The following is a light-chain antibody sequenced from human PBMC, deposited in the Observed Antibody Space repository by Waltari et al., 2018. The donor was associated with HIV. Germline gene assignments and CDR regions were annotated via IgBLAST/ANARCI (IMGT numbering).Light chain of an antibody. J-gene: IGLJ2*01. CDR1: SSDIGHYAY. CDR2: EVT. V-gene: IGLV2-14*03. Sequence: QSALTQPASVSGSPGQSIVLPCTGSSSDIGHYAYVSWYQQYPGQAPTALIYEVTSRPSGTSSRFSGSKSATTAFLAISKLQTDDEADYFCSSYTRRGTVVFGGGTRLTVL. CDR3: SSYTRRGTVV.